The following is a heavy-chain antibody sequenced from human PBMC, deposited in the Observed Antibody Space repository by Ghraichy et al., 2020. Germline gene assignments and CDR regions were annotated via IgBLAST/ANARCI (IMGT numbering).Heavy chain of an antibody. J-gene: IGHJ4*02. V-gene: IGHV3-7*01. CDR1: GFTFSGYW. Sequence: GGSLRLSCAASGFTFSGYWMSWVRQAPGKGLEWVANIKKDGSEKYYVDSVKGRFTISRDNAKNSLYLQRNSLRAEDMAVYYCARDLGSGWYFDYWGQGTRVTVSS. CDR3: ARDLGSGWYFDY. D-gene: IGHD6-19*01. CDR2: IKKDGSEK.